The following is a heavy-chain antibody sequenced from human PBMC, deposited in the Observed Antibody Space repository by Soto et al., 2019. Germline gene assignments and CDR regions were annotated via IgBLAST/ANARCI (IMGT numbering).Heavy chain of an antibody. CDR1: GFTFSSYA. J-gene: IGHJ6*02. Sequence: QVQLVESGGGVVQPGRSLRLSCAASGFTFSSYAMHWVRQAPGKGLEWVAVISYDGSNKYYADSVKGRFTISRDNSKKTLYLQMKSLRAEDTAVYYCARGGPQLVPSYYGMDVWGQGTTVTVSS. CDR2: ISYDGSNK. CDR3: ARGGPQLVPSYYGMDV. V-gene: IGHV3-30-3*01. D-gene: IGHD6-13*01.